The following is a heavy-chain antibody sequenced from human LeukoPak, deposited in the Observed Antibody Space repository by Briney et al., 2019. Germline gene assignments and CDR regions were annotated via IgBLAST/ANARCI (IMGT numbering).Heavy chain of an antibody. CDR1: GFTFSGYW. Sequence: PGGSLRLSCADSGFTFSGYWMNWVRQAPGKGLEWVANINQNGGGKYYVDSVKGRFTISRDNGKNSLYLQMNSLRAEDTAVYYCARYRHLGYWGQGTLVTVSS. J-gene: IGHJ4*02. CDR3: ARYRHLGY. CDR2: INQNGGGK. V-gene: IGHV3-7*01.